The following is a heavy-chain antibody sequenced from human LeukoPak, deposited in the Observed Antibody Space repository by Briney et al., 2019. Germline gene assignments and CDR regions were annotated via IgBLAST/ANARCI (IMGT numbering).Heavy chain of an antibody. V-gene: IGHV4-59*01. CDR2: IFYSGST. Sequence: NPSETLSLTCTVSGGSISGYYWSWIRQPPGKGLEWIGYIFYSGSTDYNPSLKSRVTISVDTPKNQFSLDLSSVTAADTAVYYCARVLSGYYPWYFDLWGRGTLVTVSS. CDR1: GGSISGYY. D-gene: IGHD3-22*01. J-gene: IGHJ2*01. CDR3: ARVLSGYYPWYFDL.